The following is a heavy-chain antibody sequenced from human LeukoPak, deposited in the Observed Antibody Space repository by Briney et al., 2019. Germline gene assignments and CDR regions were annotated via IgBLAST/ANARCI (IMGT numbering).Heavy chain of an antibody. D-gene: IGHD4-11*01. CDR2: IWYDGSNK. Sequence: GGSLRLSCAASGFTFSSYGMHWVHQAPGKGLEWVAVIWYDGSNKYYADSVKGRFTISRDNSKNTLYLQMNSLRAEDTAVYYCARDQLDYSNYQPFDYWGQGTLVTVSS. J-gene: IGHJ4*02. CDR3: ARDQLDYSNYQPFDY. CDR1: GFTFSSYG. V-gene: IGHV3-33*01.